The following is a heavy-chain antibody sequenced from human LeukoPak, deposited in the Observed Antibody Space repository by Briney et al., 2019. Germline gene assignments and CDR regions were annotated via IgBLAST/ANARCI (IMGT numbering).Heavy chain of an antibody. V-gene: IGHV4-31*03. D-gene: IGHD4-17*01. CDR2: IYYSGST. Sequence: PSQTLSLTCTVSCGSISSGGYYWSWIRQHPGKGLEWIGYIYYSGSTYYNPSLKSRVTISVDTSKNQFSLKLSSVTAADTAVYYCARGPIYGDYVLDYWGQGTLVTVSS. CDR3: ARGPIYGDYVLDY. CDR1: CGSISSGGYY. J-gene: IGHJ4*02.